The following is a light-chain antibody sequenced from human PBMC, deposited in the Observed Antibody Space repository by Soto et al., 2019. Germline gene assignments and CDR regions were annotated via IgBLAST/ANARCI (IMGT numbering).Light chain of an antibody. CDR1: SRDVGGYNY. Sequence: QSVLTQPPSASGSPGQSVTISCTGTSRDVGGYNYVSWYQQHPGKAPKLMIYDVSKRPSGVPDRFSGSKSGNTASLTVSGLEAEDEADYYCSSYAGSNNLVFGGGTKLTVL. J-gene: IGLJ2*01. V-gene: IGLV2-8*01. CDR3: SSYAGSNNLV. CDR2: DVS.